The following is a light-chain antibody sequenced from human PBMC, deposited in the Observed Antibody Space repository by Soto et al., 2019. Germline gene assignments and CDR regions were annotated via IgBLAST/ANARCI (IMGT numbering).Light chain of an antibody. Sequence: DIQMTQSPSSLSASVGDRVTITCRASQSISSYLNWYQQKPGKAPKLLIYAASSLQSGVPSRFSVSGSGTDFTHTISSLQPEDFATYYFQQSYSTPLTFGGGTNVDIK. CDR2: AAS. J-gene: IGKJ4*01. CDR3: QQSYSTPLT. V-gene: IGKV1-39*01. CDR1: QSISSY.